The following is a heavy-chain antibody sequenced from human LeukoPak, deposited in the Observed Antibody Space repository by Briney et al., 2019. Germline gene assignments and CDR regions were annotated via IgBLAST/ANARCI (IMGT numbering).Heavy chain of an antibody. CDR1: GYTFTSYD. CDR2: MNPNSGNT. V-gene: IGHV1-8*01. Sequence: ASVKVSCKASGYTFTSYDINWVRQATGQGLEWMGWMNPNSGNTGYAQKFQGGVTMTRNTSISTAYMELSSLRSEDTAVYYCARAIINNWNYRVTPLGYWGQGTLVTVSS. CDR3: ARAIINNWNYRVTPLGY. J-gene: IGHJ4*02. D-gene: IGHD1-7*01.